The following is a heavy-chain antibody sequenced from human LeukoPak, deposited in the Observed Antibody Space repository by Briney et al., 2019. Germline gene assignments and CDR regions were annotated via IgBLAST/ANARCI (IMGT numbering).Heavy chain of an antibody. Sequence: SETLSLTCTVSGGSISSSSYYWGWIRQPPGKGLEWIGIIYYSGDTYCNPSLKSRVSISVDTSKNQFSLKLTSVTAADTAVYFCARHDPVVTSFYWGQGTLVTVSS. J-gene: IGHJ4*02. CDR3: ARHDPVVTSFY. D-gene: IGHD4-23*01. CDR2: IYYSGDT. CDR1: GGSISSSSYY. V-gene: IGHV4-39*01.